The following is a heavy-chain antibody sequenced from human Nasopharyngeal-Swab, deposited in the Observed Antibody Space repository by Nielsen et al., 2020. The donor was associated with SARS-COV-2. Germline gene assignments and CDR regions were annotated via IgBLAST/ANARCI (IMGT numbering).Heavy chain of an antibody. CDR3: ARVLPFRITGTSGMDV. D-gene: IGHD1-7*01. CDR1: GYTFTSYY. V-gene: IGHV1-46*01. Sequence: GGSLRLSCKASGYTFTSYYLHWVRQAPGQGLEWMGIINPTDGSTSYAQKFEGRVTMTRVTSTSTVYMELNSLRSEDTAVYYCARVLPFRITGTSGMDVWGQGTTVTVSS. CDR2: INPTDGST. J-gene: IGHJ6*02.